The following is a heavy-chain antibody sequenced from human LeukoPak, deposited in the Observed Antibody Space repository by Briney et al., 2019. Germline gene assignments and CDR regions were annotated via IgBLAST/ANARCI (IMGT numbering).Heavy chain of an antibody. D-gene: IGHD5-12*01. J-gene: IGHJ6*03. CDR3: AKAEWLRLSGYYYYYMDV. CDR1: GFTFSSYA. CDR2: IRYDGSNK. Sequence: GGSLRLSCAASGFTFSSYAMHWVRQAPGKGLEWVAFIRYDGSNKYYADSVKGRFTISRDNSKNTLYLQMNSLRAEDTAVYYCAKAEWLRLSGYYYYYMDVWGKGTTVTVSS. V-gene: IGHV3-30*02.